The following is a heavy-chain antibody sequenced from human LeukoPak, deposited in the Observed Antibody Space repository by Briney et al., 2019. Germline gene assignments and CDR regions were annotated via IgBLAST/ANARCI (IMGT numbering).Heavy chain of an antibody. Sequence: VASVKVSCTASGYTFTDYFIHWVRQAPGQGLEWMGGITPNSGYTNYAQKFRGRVTVTRDTSISTAYVELSRLTSDDTAVYYCARGGEKGWFDPWGQGTLVTVSS. CDR3: ARGGEKGWFDP. D-gene: IGHD3-10*01. V-gene: IGHV1-2*02. CDR1: GYTFTDYF. CDR2: ITPNSGYT. J-gene: IGHJ5*02.